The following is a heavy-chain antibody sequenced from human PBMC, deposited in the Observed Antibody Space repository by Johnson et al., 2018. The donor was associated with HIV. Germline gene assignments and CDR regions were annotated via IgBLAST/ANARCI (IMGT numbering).Heavy chain of an antibody. CDR1: DFTFTNNA. Sequence: QVQLVESGGGVAQPGRSLRLSCAASDFTFTNNAIHWVRQAPGKGLEWVAVISYDGTNTYYADSVKGRFTISRDNSRNTVFLQMIILRPKDTAMYYCASGVTARAPLLIWGQGTMVTVSS. V-gene: IGHV3-30*04. CDR2: ISYDGTNT. D-gene: IGHD6-6*01. CDR3: ASGVTARAPLLI. J-gene: IGHJ3*02.